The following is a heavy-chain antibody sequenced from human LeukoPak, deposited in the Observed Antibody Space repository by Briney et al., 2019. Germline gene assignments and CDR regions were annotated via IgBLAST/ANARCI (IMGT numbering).Heavy chain of an antibody. CDR1: GDSISLSFYY. Sequence: SETLSLTCSVSGDSISLSFYYWGWIRQPPGKALEWIGSVYYSGTTSYNPSLKSRVTISVDMSKNHFSLRLRSVTAADTAMYYLARGLYYRAGSSYLDSWGQGSQVTVSS. CDR2: VYYSGTT. D-gene: IGHD3-22*01. CDR3: ARGLYYRAGSSYLDS. V-gene: IGHV4-39*07. J-gene: IGHJ4*02.